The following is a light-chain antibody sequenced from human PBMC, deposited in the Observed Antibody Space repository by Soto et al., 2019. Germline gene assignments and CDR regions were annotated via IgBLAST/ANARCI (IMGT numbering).Light chain of an antibody. Sequence: DIQVTQSPPSLSASVGDRVTITCRASRDIDNSLAWYQQVPGKAPNLLIYAAATLQSGVQSRFRGSGSGTSFILTITSLQPEDVATYYCQKYNKAPWIFGQGTKVEV. CDR3: QKYNKAPWI. J-gene: IGKJ1*01. CDR2: AAA. CDR1: RDIDNS. V-gene: IGKV1-27*01.